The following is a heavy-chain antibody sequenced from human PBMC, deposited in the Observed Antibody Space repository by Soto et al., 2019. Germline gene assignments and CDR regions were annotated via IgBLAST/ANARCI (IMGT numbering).Heavy chain of an antibody. J-gene: IGHJ6*02. D-gene: IGHD2-2*02. CDR2: ISYDGSNK. Sequence: SLRLSCAASGFTFSSYAMHWVRQAPGKGLEWVAVISYDGSNKYYADSVKGRFTISRDNSKNTLYLQMNSLRAEDTAVYYCARDGIVVVPAAIPIDYYYGMDVWGQGTTVTVSS. CDR3: ARDGIVVVPAAIPIDYYYGMDV. V-gene: IGHV3-30-3*01. CDR1: GFTFSSYA.